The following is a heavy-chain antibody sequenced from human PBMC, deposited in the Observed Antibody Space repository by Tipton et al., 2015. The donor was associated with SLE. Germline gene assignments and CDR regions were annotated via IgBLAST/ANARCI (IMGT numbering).Heavy chain of an antibody. J-gene: IGHJ6*02. CDR3: ARQVLDYYYYYGMDV. V-gene: IGHV4-39*01. CDR1: GGSFSGYY. CDR2: IYYSGST. Sequence: TLSLTCAVYGGSFSGYYWGWIRQPPGKGLEWIGSIYYSGSTYYNPSLKSRVTISVDTSKNQFSLKLSSVTAADTAVYYCARQVLDYYYYYGMDVWGQGTTVTVSS.